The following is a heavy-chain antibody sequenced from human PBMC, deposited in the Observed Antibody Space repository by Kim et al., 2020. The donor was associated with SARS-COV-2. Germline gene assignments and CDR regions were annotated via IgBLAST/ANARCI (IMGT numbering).Heavy chain of an antibody. CDR2: ISSSSSYI. V-gene: IGHV3-21*01. CDR3: ARGDHIVVVVAATNKTTYYYYYGMDV. Sequence: GGSLRLSCAASGFTFSSYSMNWVRQAPGKGLEWVSSISSSSSYIYYADSVKGRFTISRDNAKNSLYLQMNSLRAEDTAVYYCARGDHIVVVVAATNKTTYYYYYGMDVWGQGTTVTVSS. CDR1: GFTFSSYS. J-gene: IGHJ6*02. D-gene: IGHD2-15*01.